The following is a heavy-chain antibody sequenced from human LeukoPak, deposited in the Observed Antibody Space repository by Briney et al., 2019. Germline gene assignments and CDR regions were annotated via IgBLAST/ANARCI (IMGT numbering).Heavy chain of an antibody. CDR2: IYYSGST. V-gene: IGHV4-39*07. D-gene: IGHD5-18*01. Sequence: SETLSLTCTVSGGSISSSSYYWGWIRQPPGKGLEWIGSIYYSGSTYYNPSLKSRVTISVDTSKNQFSLKLSSVTAADTAVYYCARDQGYSYVFTLAFDIWGQGTMFTVSS. CDR3: ARDQGYSYVFTLAFDI. CDR1: GGSISSSSYY. J-gene: IGHJ3*02.